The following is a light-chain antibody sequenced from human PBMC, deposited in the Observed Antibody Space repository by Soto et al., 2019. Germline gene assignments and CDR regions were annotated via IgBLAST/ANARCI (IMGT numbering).Light chain of an antibody. CDR2: GIS. Sequence: EIVLTQSPGTLSVCPGERAPLSCRASQSISSSYLAWYPQKPGQAPRLLMYGISRRATGIPGRFSGGGSGTDFPLTIPSLQPQDFAVYFWQQHGTSSPGTCGQGTKGE. CDR3: QQHGTSSPGT. CDR1: QSISSSY. J-gene: IGKJ1*01. V-gene: IGKV3-20*01.